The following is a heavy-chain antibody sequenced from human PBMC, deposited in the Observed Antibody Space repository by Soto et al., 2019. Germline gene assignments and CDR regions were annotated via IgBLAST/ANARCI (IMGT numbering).Heavy chain of an antibody. V-gene: IGHV4-30-4*01. Sequence: PSETLSLTCTVSGGSISSGDYYWSWIRQPPGKGLEWIGYIYYSGSTYYNPSLKSRVTISVDTSKNQFSLKLSPVTAADTAVYYCARGPGYSSGPYWGQGTLVTVSS. D-gene: IGHD6-19*01. J-gene: IGHJ4*02. CDR1: GGSISSGDYY. CDR3: ARGPGYSSGPY. CDR2: IYYSGST.